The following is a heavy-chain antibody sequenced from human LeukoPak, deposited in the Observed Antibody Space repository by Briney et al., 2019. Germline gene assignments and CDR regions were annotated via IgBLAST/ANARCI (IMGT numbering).Heavy chain of an antibody. CDR2: IYYSGSS. D-gene: IGHD3-3*01. CDR3: ARHDWYDFWSGYDY. Sequence: SETLSLTCNVSGASIGSGRNYWGWIRQSPGKGLEWIGSIYYSGSSSYNPSLQSRVSISVDTSKNQFSLKLSSVTAADTAVYYCARHDWYDFWSGYDYWGQGTLVTVSS. J-gene: IGHJ4*02. CDR1: GASIGSGRNY. V-gene: IGHV4-39*01.